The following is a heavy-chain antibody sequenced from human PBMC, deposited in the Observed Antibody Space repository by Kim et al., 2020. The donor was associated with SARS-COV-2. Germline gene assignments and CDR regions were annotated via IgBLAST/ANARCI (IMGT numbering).Heavy chain of an antibody. CDR2: INHSGST. D-gene: IGHD2-8*02. Sequence: SETLSLTCAVYGGSFSGYYWSWIRQPPGKGLEWIGEINHSGSTNYNPSLKSRVTISVDTSKNQFSLKLSSVTAADTAVYYCARCRGPIVLVVWGHPVDYYVAYWGQGTLVTVSS. CDR3: ARCRGPIVLVVWGHPVDYYVAY. J-gene: IGHJ4*02. V-gene: IGHV4-34*01. CDR1: GGSFSGYY.